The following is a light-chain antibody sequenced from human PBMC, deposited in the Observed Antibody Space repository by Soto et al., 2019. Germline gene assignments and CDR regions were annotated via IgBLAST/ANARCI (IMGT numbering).Light chain of an antibody. CDR1: QTISSW. CDR3: QQHTTYPWT. J-gene: IGKJ1*01. V-gene: IGKV1-5*03. Sequence: ESELTQSPAALSAYVGDRVTISCRASQTISSWLAWYQQKPGKTPKLLIYEASSLESGVPSRFSGSGSGTEFTLTITSLQPDDFAIYYCQQHTTYPWTFGQGTKVDIK. CDR2: EAS.